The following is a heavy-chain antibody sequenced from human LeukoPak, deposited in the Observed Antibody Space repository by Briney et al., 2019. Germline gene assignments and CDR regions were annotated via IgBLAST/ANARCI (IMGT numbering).Heavy chain of an antibody. CDR1: GFTFDDYA. CDR2: ISWNTGSI. CDR3: AKGYCSSTSCYPFDY. D-gene: IGHD2-2*01. V-gene: IGHV3-9*03. Sequence: GGSLRLSCAASGFTFDDYAMHWVRQAPGKGLDWVSGISWNTGSIGYADSVRGRFTISRDNAKNSLYLQMNSLRAEDIALYYCAKGYCSSTSCYPFDYWGQGTLVTVSS. J-gene: IGHJ4*02.